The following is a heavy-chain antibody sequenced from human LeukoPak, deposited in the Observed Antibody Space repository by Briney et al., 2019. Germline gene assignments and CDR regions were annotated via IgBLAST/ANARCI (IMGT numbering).Heavy chain of an antibody. D-gene: IGHD1-26*01. Sequence: SETLSLTCTVSGGSISSYYWSWIRQPPGKGLEWIGYIYYSGSTNYNPSLKSRVTISVDTSKNQFSLKLSSVTPADTAVYYCARSLVVGATYPYHWGQGTLVTVSS. J-gene: IGHJ5*02. CDR3: ARSLVVGATYPYH. V-gene: IGHV4-59*01. CDR2: IYYSGST. CDR1: GGSISSYY.